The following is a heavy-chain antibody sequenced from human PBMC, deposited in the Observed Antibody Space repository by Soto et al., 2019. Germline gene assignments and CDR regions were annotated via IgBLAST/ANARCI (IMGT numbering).Heavy chain of an antibody. V-gene: IGHV1-2*02. CDR2: IIPNTGDT. Sequence: QVQLVQSGAEVKKPGASVKVSCKASAYTFTDYYLHWVRQALGQGLEWMGWIIPNTGDTNYAQKFQGRVTLTRDTSISTAYMELNGLKSDDTAVYYCARDSPFDYWGQGTLVTVSS. CDR3: ARDSPFDY. J-gene: IGHJ4*02. CDR1: AYTFTDYY.